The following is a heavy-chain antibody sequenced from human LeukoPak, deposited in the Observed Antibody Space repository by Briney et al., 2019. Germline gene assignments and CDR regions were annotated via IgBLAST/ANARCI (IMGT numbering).Heavy chain of an antibody. V-gene: IGHV4-61*02. CDR2: IYMSGTT. Sequence: SETLSLTCTVSGGSISSGDSYWTWIRQPAGKGLEWIVRIYMSGTTNYNPSLKSRVTISQDTAKNQISLKLTSVTAADTAVYYCAREYYDVLTGSGTWFDPWGQGTLVTVSS. CDR1: GGSISSGDSY. D-gene: IGHD3-9*01. CDR3: AREYYDVLTGSGTWFDP. J-gene: IGHJ5*02.